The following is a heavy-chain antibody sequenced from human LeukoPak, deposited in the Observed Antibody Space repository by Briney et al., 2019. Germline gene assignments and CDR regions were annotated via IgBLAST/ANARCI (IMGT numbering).Heavy chain of an antibody. CDR2: INPSGGST. CDR1: GYTFTSYY. D-gene: IGHD3-3*01. V-gene: IGHV1-46*01. CDR3: ATTRGTYYDFWSGYYSLPFDY. J-gene: IGHJ4*02. Sequence: ASVKVSCKASGYTFTSYYMHWVRQAPGQGLEWMGIINPSGGSTSYAQKFQGRVTITADESTSTAYMELSSLRSEDTAVYYCATTRGTYYDFWSGYYSLPFDYWGQGTLVTVSS.